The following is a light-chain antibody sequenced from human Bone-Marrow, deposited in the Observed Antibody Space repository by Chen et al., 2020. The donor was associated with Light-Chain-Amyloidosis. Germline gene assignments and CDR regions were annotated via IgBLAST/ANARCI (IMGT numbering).Light chain of an antibody. V-gene: IGKV1-12*01. CDR2: ATS. CDR3: QQASTYPPWT. J-gene: IGKJ1*01. Sequence: DIQMTQSPSSVSASIGDRVTITCRASQDVASGVAWYQQKPGRAPKLLMYATSVFQSGVSLRFSGSGSGTDFSLTITSLQPEDLAVYYCQQASTYPPWTFGQGTKVEIK. CDR1: QDVASG.